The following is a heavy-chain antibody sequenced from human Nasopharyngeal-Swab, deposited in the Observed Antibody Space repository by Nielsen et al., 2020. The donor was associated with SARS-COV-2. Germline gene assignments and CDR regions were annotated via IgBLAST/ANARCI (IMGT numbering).Heavy chain of an antibody. CDR3: ASLGRYDILTGYYGAWNI. D-gene: IGHD3-9*01. J-gene: IGHJ4*02. CDR2: IYYSGST. CDR1: GGSISSGGYY. V-gene: IGHV4-31*03. Sequence: SETLSLTCTVSGGSISSGGYYWSWIRQHPGKGLEWIGYIYYSGSTYYKSSLKSRVTISVDTSKNQFSLKLSSVTAADTAVYYCASLGRYDILTGYYGAWNIWGQGTLVTVSS.